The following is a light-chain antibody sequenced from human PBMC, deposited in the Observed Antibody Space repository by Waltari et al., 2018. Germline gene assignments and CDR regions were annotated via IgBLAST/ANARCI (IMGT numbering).Light chain of an antibody. CDR3: QSYDSSNQGV. CDR1: SGSIASNS. Sequence: NFMLTQPHSVSQSPGKTVTISCTRRSGSIASNSVQWYQQRPGSAPPTVIYEDNQRPSGVPDRFSGSIDSSSNSASLTISGLKTEDEADYYCQSYDSSNQGVFGGGTKLTVL. V-gene: IGLV6-57*03. CDR2: EDN. J-gene: IGLJ2*01.